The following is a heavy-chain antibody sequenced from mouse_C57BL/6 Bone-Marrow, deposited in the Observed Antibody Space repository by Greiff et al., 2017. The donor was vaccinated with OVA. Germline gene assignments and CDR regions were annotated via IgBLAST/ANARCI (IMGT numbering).Heavy chain of an antibody. J-gene: IGHJ4*01. CDR1: GFTFSDFY. CDR3: ARLDAMDY. CDR2: ISNGGGST. Sequence: DVMLVESGGGLVQPGGSLKLSCAASGFTFSDFYMYWIRQTPEKRLEWVAYISNGGGSTNYQDTVKGRFTISRDNAKNTLYLQMSRLKSEDTAMYYCARLDAMDYWCQGTSVTVSS. V-gene: IGHV5-12*01.